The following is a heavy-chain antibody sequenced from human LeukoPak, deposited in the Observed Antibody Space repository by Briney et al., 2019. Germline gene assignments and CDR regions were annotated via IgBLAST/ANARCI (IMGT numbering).Heavy chain of an antibody. CDR1: GFTFSSYS. J-gene: IGHJ4*02. CDR2: ISSSSSYI. V-gene: IGHV3-21*01. D-gene: IGHD3-22*01. CDR3: ARPDSSGYYPNPFDY. Sequence: PGGSLRLSCAASGFTFSSYSMNWVRQAPGKGLEWVSSISSSSSYIYYADSVKGRFTISRDNAKNSLYLQMNSLRAEDTAVYYCARPDSSGYYPNPFDYWGQGTLVTVSS.